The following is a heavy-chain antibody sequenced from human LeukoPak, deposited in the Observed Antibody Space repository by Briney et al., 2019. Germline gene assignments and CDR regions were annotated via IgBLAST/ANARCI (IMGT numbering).Heavy chain of an antibody. CDR1: GFTFSSYS. V-gene: IGHV3-21*01. Sequence: GGSLRLSCAASGFTFSSYSMNWVRQAPGKGLEWVSSISSSSSYIYYADSVKGRFTISRDNAKNSLYLQMNSLRAEDTVVYYCARNLQRYKVFDYWGQGTLDTVSS. D-gene: IGHD5-24*01. CDR3: ARNLQRYKVFDY. J-gene: IGHJ4*02. CDR2: ISSSSSYI.